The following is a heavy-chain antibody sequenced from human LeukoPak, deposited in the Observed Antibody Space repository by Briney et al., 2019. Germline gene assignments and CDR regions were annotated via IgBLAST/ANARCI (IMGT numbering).Heavy chain of an antibody. CDR1: GFTVSSNY. V-gene: IGHV3-53*01. Sequence: PGGSLRLSCAASGFTVSSNYMSWVRQAPGKGLEWVSVIYSGGSTYYADSVKGRFTISRDNSKNTLYLQMNSLRAEDTAVYYCAIGGTPSGSYFGDIWGQGTMVTVSS. CDR3: AIGGTPSGSYFGDI. J-gene: IGHJ3*02. D-gene: IGHD1-26*01. CDR2: IYSGGST.